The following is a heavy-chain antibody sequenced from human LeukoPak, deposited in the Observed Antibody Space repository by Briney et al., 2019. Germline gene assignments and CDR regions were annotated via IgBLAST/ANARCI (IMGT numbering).Heavy chain of an antibody. V-gene: IGHV3-23*01. CDR1: GFTFSSYG. J-gene: IGHJ4*02. Sequence: GGSLRLSCAASGFTFSSYGMSWVRQAPGKGLEWVSAISGSGGSTYYADSVKGRFTVSRDNSKNTLYLQMNSLRAEDTAVYYCANDIVVVPAAMPEGYWGQGTLVTVSS. CDR3: ANDIVVVPAAMPEGY. CDR2: ISGSGGST. D-gene: IGHD2-2*01.